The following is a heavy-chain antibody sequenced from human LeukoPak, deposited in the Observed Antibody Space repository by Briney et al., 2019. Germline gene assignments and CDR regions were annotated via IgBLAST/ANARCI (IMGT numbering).Heavy chain of an antibody. CDR1: GGSFSGYY. V-gene: IGHV4-34*01. CDR2: INHSGST. D-gene: IGHD3-16*01. J-gene: IGHJ4*02. CDR3: ARRLIGFDY. Sequence: SETLSLTCAVYGGSFSGYYWSWIRQPPGKGLEWIGEINHSGSTNYNPSLKSRVTISVDTSKNQFSLRLSSVTAADTAVYYCARRLIGFDYWGQGTLVTVSS.